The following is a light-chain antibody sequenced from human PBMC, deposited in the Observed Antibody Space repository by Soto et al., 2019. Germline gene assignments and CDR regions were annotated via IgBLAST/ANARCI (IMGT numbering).Light chain of an antibody. CDR2: RND. Sequence: QSVLTQPPSASGTPGQKVTISCSGSSSNIGINYVYWYQQLPGTAPKLLIYRNDQRPSGVPDRFSGSKSGTSASLAVSGLRSEDESDYFCAAWDDGLSGHVVFGGGTKLTVL. CDR1: SSNIGINY. J-gene: IGLJ2*01. V-gene: IGLV1-47*01. CDR3: AAWDDGLSGHVV.